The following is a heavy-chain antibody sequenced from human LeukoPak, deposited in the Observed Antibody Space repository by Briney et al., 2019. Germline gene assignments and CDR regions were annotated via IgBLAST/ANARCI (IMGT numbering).Heavy chain of an antibody. CDR3: ATKGGTFYLQFDY. J-gene: IGHJ4*02. V-gene: IGHV4-39*01. D-gene: IGHD1-26*01. CDR2: ISYSGST. Sequence: SETLSLTCTVSGGSISSSAYYWGWIRQPPGKGLEWIGSISYSGSTYHNPALKSRVTISVDTSKNRVSLKLISVTAADTAVYYGATKGGTFYLQFDYGGKGPLVTVSS. CDR1: GGSISSSAYY.